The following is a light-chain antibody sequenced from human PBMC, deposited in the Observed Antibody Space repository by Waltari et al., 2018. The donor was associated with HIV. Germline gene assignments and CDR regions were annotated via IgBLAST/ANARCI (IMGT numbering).Light chain of an antibody. J-gene: IGLJ3*02. Sequence: QSVLTQPPSASGTPGQRVTISCSGSRSNIGSNTVSWYQQLPGTAPKLFIYSNNLRPSGVPGRFSGSKSGTSASRAISGLQSVDEADYYCAAWDDSLNGWVFGGGTKLTVV. V-gene: IGLV1-44*01. CDR2: SNN. CDR3: AAWDDSLNGWV. CDR1: RSNIGSNT.